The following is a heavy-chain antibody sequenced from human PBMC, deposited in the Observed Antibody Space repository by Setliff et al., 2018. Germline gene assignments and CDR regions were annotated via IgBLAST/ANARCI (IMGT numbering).Heavy chain of an antibody. J-gene: IGHJ4*02. Sequence: PSETLSLTCTVSGGSISSGDYYWTWIRQPPGKGLEWIRFIYYSGNTFYNPSLKSRLTISVDTSKNLFSLKLSSVTAADTAVYYCARQLYYYGTPGYFDYWGQGTLVTVSS. CDR1: GGSISSGDYY. D-gene: IGHD3-10*01. V-gene: IGHV4-30-4*08. CDR2: IYYSGNT. CDR3: ARQLYYYGTPGYFDY.